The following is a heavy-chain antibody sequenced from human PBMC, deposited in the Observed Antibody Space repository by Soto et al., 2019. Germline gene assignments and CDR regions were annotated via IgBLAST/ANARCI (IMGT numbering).Heavy chain of an antibody. CDR1: GYTLTELS. D-gene: IGHD3-3*01. CDR3: ASITIFGVVKGYYYYYGMDV. J-gene: IGHJ6*02. V-gene: IGHV1-24*01. Sequence: ASVKVSCKVSGYTLTELSMHWVRQAPGKGLEWMGGFDPEDGETIYAQKFQGRVTMTEDTSTDTAYMELSSLRSEDTAVYYCASITIFGVVKGYYYYYGMDVWGQGTTVNVSS. CDR2: FDPEDGET.